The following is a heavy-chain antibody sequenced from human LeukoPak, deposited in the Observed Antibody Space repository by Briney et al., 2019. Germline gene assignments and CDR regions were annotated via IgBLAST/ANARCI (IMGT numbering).Heavy chain of an antibody. CDR3: ASWGHYYDSSGYYDAFDI. V-gene: IGHV1-46*01. CDR1: GYTFTSYY. CDR2: INPSGGST. Sequence: VASVKVSCKASGYTFTSYYMHWVRQAPGQGLEWMGIINPSGGSTSYAQKFQGRVTMTRDMSTSTVYMELSSLRSEDTAVYYCASWGHYYDSSGYYDAFDIWGQGTMVTVSS. J-gene: IGHJ3*02. D-gene: IGHD3-22*01.